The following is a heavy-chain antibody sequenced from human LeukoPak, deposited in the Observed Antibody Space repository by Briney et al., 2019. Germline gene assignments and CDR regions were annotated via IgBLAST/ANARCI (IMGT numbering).Heavy chain of an antibody. D-gene: IGHD3-10*01. CDR2: IKQDGSEK. CDR3: ARDLLTMVRGPMDV. V-gene: IGHV3-7*03. CDR1: GFTFSSYW. Sequence: GGSLRLSCAASGFTFSSYWISWVRQAPGKGLEWVANIKQDGSEKYYVDSVKGRFTISRDNAKNSLYLQMNSLRAEDTAVYYCARDLLTMVRGPMDVWGQGTTVTVSS. J-gene: IGHJ6*02.